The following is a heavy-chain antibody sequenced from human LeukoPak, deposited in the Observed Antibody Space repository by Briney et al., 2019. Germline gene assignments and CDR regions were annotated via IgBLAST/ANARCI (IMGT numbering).Heavy chain of an antibody. J-gene: IGHJ4*02. CDR1: GFTFSSYA. CDR3: AKFTTRVIGYLTVAGTGLDY. V-gene: IGHV3-23*01. CDR2: ISGSGGST. Sequence: TWGSLRLSCAASGFTFSSYAMSWVRQAPGKGLEWVSAISGSGGSTYYADSVKGRFTISRDNSKNTLYLQMNSLRAEDTAVYYCAKFTTRVIGYLTVAGTGLDYWGQGTLVTVSS. D-gene: IGHD6-19*01.